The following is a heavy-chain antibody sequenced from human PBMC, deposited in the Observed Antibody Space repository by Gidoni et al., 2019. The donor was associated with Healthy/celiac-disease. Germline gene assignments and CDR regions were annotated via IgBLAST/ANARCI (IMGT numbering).Heavy chain of an antibody. D-gene: IGHD2-21*01. V-gene: IGHV1-18*01. CDR2: IRAYNGNT. J-gene: IGHJ3*02. CDR1: GYTFPSYG. Sequence: QVQLVQYDAEVKKPGASVQVSCTASGYTFPSYGISWVRQAPGQGLEWSGWIRAYNGNTNYDQKHKGRVTMTTDTSTSTAYMRLRSLRADDTAVYYWARDLAVWPRADAFDIWGQGTMVTVSS. CDR3: ARDLAVWPRADAFDI.